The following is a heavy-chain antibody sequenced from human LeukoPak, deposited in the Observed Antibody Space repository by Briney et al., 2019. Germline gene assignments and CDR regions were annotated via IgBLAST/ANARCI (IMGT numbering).Heavy chain of an antibody. CDR3: ARGPSAVDV. D-gene: IGHD1-26*01. Sequence: PGGSLRLSCAASGFTFSTHGMHWVRQAPGKGLEWVAVISYDGSNKYYADSVKGRFTISRDNSKNTLYLQMNSLRAEDTAVYYCARGPSAVDVWGKGTTVTVSS. J-gene: IGHJ6*04. CDR1: GFTFSTHG. CDR2: ISYDGSNK. V-gene: IGHV3-30*03.